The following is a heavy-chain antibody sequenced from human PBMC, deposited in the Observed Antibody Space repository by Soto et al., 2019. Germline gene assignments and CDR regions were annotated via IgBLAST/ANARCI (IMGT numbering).Heavy chain of an antibody. D-gene: IGHD5-18*01. V-gene: IGHV1-46*01. CDR3: ATSVNSAMTFDY. J-gene: IGHJ4*02. CDR1: GYTFTHYY. Sequence: QVQLVQSGAEVKKPGASVKVSCKASGYTFTHYYMHWVRQTPGQGLEWMGIINPNGGSTTNAQRFRATFTITSDKAILTVYMELSSLTSDDSAVYYCATSVNSAMTFDYWGQGTLVTVSS. CDR2: INPNGGST.